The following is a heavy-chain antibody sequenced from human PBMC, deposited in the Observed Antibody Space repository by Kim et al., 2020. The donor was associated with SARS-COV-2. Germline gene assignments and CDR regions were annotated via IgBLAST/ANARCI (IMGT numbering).Heavy chain of an antibody. Sequence: ASVKVSCKASGYTFTGYYMHWVRQAPGQGLEWMGWINPNSGGTNYAQKFQGWVTMTRDTSISTAYMELSRLRSDDTAVYYCARDCSGGSCYGGRNYYDYGMDVWGQGTTVTVSS. CDR2: INPNSGGT. D-gene: IGHD2-15*01. J-gene: IGHJ6*02. CDR1: GYTFTGYY. V-gene: IGHV1-2*04. CDR3: ARDCSGGSCYGGRNYYDYGMDV.